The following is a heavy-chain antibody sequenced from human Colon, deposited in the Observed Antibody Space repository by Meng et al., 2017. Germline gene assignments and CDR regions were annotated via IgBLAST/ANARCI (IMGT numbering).Heavy chain of an antibody. V-gene: IGHV3-30*04. CDR2: VTYDGKKQ. J-gene: IGHJ5*01. D-gene: IGHD3-16*01. Sequence: VTLVQSGGGVGEPGTSLRLSCSASGFNFRELGLHWVRQAQGKGLEWVAAVTYDGKKQYYADSVKGRFIISRDNSDNTLYLQMGSLKPEDTAIYYCAKEWSSSYAYYDAWGQGTLVTVSS. CDR1: GFNFRELG. CDR3: AKEWSSSYAYYDA.